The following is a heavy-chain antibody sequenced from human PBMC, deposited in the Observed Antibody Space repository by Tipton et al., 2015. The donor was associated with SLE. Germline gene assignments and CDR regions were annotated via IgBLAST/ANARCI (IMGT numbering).Heavy chain of an antibody. CDR2: IYPSGST. CDR3: ARDWGGYCSSTSCLGGFDY. V-gene: IGHV4-4*07. D-gene: IGHD2-2*03. J-gene: IGHJ4*02. Sequence: TLSLTCTVSGGSISSYYWSWIRQPAGKGLEWIGRIYPSGSTNYNPSPKSRVTMSVDTSKNQLSLKLSSVTAADTAVYYCARDWGGYCSSTSCLGGFDYWGQGTLVTVSS. CDR1: GGSISSYY.